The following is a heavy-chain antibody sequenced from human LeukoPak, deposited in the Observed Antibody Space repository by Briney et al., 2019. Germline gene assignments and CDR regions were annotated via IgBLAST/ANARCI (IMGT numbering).Heavy chain of an antibody. CDR3: ARHGGSYYPY. D-gene: IGHD1-26*01. V-gene: IGHV4-59*08. CDR1: GGSIRGYY. CDR2: IYSSGST. J-gene: IGHJ4*02. Sequence: PSETLSLTCTVSGGSIRGYYWSWIRQPPGKGLEWIGYIYSSGSTDYNPCLKSRVTISVDTSKNQFSLKLSSVTAADTAVYYCARHGGSYYPYWGQGTLVTVSS.